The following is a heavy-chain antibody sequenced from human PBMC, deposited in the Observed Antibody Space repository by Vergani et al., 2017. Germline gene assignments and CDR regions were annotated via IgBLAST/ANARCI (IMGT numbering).Heavy chain of an antibody. V-gene: IGHV4-39*01. Sequence: QLQLQESGPGLVKPSETLSLSCTVSGGSISSSHYYWGWIRQPPGKGLEWIGNIYYSGTTCYNPSLKSRVTISVDTSKNQFSLKLSSVTAADTAVYYCARFGGGIAVTGRAFDIWGQGTMVTVSA. CDR2: IYYSGTT. CDR3: ARFGGGIAVTGRAFDI. J-gene: IGHJ3*02. D-gene: IGHD6-19*01. CDR1: GGSISSSHYY.